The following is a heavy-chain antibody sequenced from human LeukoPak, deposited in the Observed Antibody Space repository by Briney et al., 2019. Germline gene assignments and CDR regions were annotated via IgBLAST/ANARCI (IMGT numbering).Heavy chain of an antibody. D-gene: IGHD6-13*01. CDR2: ISSSSSYI. J-gene: IGHJ1*01. CDR3: ARDRPYSSSWSPTEYFQH. Sequence: PGGSLRLSCAASGFTFSSYSMNWVRQAPGKGLEWVSSISSSSSYIYYADSVKGRFTISRDNAKNSLYLQMNSLRAEDTAVYYCARDRPYSSSWSPTEYFQHWGQGTLVTVSS. V-gene: IGHV3-21*01. CDR1: GFTFSSYS.